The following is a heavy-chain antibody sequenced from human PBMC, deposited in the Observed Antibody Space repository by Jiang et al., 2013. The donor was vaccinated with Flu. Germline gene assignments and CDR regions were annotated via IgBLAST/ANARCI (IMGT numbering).Heavy chain of an antibody. CDR3: ATVRGSSYDTYLMDF. D-gene: IGHD3-9*01. CDR1: GFRFSYYG. Sequence: CAASGFRFSYYGMTWVRQAPGKGLEWVAFIRFDGTQRYYADSVKGRFTISRDNSKNMVDLQMNSLRPEDTAVYYCATVRGSSYDTYLMDFWGQGTLVTVSS. V-gene: IGHV3-30*02. J-gene: IGHJ4*02. CDR2: IRFDGTQR.